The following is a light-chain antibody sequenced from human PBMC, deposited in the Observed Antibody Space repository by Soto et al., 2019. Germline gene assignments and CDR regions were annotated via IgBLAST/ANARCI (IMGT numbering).Light chain of an antibody. CDR3: GTWDSSLSAV. V-gene: IGLV1-51*01. Sequence: QSVLTQPPSVSAAPGQKVTISCSGSSSNIGNNYVSWYQQLPGTAPKLLIYDNNKRPSGIPDRFSGSKSGTSATLGITGLQTGHEADYYCGTWDSSLSAVFGGGTKVTVL. CDR1: SSNIGNNY. CDR2: DNN. J-gene: IGLJ2*01.